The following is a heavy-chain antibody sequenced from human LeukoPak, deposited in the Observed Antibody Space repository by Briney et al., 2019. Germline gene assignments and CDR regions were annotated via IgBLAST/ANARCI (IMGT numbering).Heavy chain of an antibody. Sequence: PGGSLRLSCAASGFTVSSSYMSRVRQAPGKGLEWVSIIYSGGSTYYADSARGRFTISRDNSKNTLYLQMNSLRAEDTAVYYCARDLIVGATHWFDPWGQGTLVTVSS. CDR3: ARDLIVGATHWFDP. CDR1: GFTVSSSY. D-gene: IGHD1-26*01. V-gene: IGHV3-53*01. J-gene: IGHJ5*02. CDR2: IYSGGST.